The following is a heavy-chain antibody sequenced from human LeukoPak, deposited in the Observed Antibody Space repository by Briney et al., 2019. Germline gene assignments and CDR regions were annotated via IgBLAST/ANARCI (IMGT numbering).Heavy chain of an antibody. CDR2: ISYDGSNK. D-gene: IGHD5-18*01. CDR1: GFTFSSYA. V-gene: IGHV3-30-3*01. CDR3: ARDPYAAMALPYFDY. Sequence: PGGSLRLSCAASGFTFSSYAMHWVRQAPGKGLEWVAVISYDGSNKYYADSVKGRFTISRDNSKNTLYLQMNSLRAEDTAVYYCARDPYAAMALPYFDYWDQGTLVTVSS. J-gene: IGHJ4*02.